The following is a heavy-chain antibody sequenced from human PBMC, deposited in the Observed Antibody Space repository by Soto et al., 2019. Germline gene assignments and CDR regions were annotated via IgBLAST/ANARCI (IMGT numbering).Heavy chain of an antibody. CDR2: ISSSSSYI. CDR3: ARARPWFDP. V-gene: IGHV3-21*01. Sequence: GGSLRLSCAASGFTFSSHSMNWVRQGPGKGREWVSSISSSSSYIYYADSVKGRLTISRDNAKTSLYLQMNSLRAEDTAVYYCARARPWFDPWGQGTLVTVSS. D-gene: IGHD6-6*01. J-gene: IGHJ5*02. CDR1: GFTFSSHS.